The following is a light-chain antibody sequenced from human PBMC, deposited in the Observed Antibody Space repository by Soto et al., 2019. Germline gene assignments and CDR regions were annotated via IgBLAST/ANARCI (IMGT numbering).Light chain of an antibody. CDR1: QRMSGW. J-gene: IGKJ1*01. CDR2: DVS. CDR3: QQYDSFSVT. V-gene: IGKV1-5*01. Sequence: DIQMTQSPSTLYASVGDTVTITCRASQRMSGWLAWHQQKPGKATKILIYDVSALKRGVPQRFSGSGSGTEFTLTISSLQPDDFATYYCQQYDSFSVTFGQGTKVDIK.